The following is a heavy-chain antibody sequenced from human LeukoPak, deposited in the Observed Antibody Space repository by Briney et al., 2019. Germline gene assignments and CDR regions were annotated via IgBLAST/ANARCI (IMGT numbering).Heavy chain of an antibody. CDR1: GGTFSSYA. CDR2: IIPIFGTA. D-gene: IGHD1-14*01. V-gene: IGHV1-69*05. CDR3: ARDKPPWVNAFDI. Sequence: SVKVSCKASGGTFSSYAISWVRQAPGQGLEWMGGIIPIFGTANYAQKFQGRVTITTDESTSTPYMELSSLRSEDTAVYYCARDKPPWVNAFDIWGQGTMVTVSS. J-gene: IGHJ3*02.